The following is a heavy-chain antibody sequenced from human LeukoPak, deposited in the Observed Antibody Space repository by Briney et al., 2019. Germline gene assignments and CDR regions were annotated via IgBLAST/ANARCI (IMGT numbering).Heavy chain of an antibody. CDR2: IRYDGSNK. CDR1: GFTFSSYG. V-gene: IGHV3-30*02. CDR3: AKEIWPTVTTPGHTHFDY. J-gene: IGHJ4*02. D-gene: IGHD4-17*01. Sequence: GGSLRLSCAASGFTFSSYGMHWVRQAPGKGLEWVAFIRYDGSNKHYADSVKGRFTISRDNSKNTLYLQMNSLRAEDTAVYYCAKEIWPTVTTPGHTHFDYWGQGTLVTVSS.